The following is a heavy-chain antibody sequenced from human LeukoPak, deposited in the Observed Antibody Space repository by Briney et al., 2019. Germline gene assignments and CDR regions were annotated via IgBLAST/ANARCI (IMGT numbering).Heavy chain of an antibody. Sequence: SETLSLTCTVSGGSISSTNYYWGWIRQPPGKGLEWIGSIYYSGSTYYNPSLKSRVTISVDTSKNQFSLKLSSVTAADTAVYYCARSLIAAAGTFWFDPWGQGTLVTVSS. D-gene: IGHD6-13*01. V-gene: IGHV4-39*07. CDR1: GGSISSTNYY. CDR3: ARSLIAAAGTFWFDP. J-gene: IGHJ5*02. CDR2: IYYSGST.